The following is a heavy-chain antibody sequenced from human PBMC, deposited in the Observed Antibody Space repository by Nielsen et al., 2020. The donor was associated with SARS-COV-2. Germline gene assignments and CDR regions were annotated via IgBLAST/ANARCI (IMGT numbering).Heavy chain of an antibody. V-gene: IGHV2-70*11. Sequence: SGPTLVKPTQTLTLTCTFSGFSLSTSGMCVGWIRQSPGKALEWLARIDWDDDKYYSTSLKTRLTISKDTSKTQVVLTMTNMDPVDTATYYCARIRSRPYDSSGYPDYWGQGTLVTVSS. CDR3: ARIRSRPYDSSGYPDY. D-gene: IGHD3-22*01. CDR1: GFSLSTSGMC. CDR2: IDWDDDK. J-gene: IGHJ4*02.